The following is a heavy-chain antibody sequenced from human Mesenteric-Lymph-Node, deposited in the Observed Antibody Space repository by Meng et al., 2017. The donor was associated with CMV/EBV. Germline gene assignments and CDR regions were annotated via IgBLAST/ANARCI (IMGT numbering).Heavy chain of an antibody. V-gene: IGHV1-8*01. CDR3: MRGAGEGGRDWFDP. J-gene: IGHJ5*02. Sequence: ASVKVSCKASGYTFIDHDINWVRQAAGQGLEWMGWMNSNSGNTGYAQKFQGRVTMTRDTSVSTAYMELSSLRFDDTAIYCSMRGAGEGGRDWFDPWGQGTLVTVSS. CDR2: MNSNSGNT. CDR1: GYTFIDHD. D-gene: IGHD2-15*01.